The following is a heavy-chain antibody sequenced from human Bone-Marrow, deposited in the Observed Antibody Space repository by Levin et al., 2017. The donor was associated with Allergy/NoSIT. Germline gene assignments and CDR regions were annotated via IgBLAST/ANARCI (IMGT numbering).Heavy chain of an antibody. Sequence: GEFLKISCAASGFTFRNYGMTWVRQAPGKGLEWVSVTSHNSGNTYYADSVRGRFTMSRDNSKNTLYLQMDSLRLEDTAVYYCARVGALALERRTPFDSWGQGTLVTVSS. CDR3: ARVGALALERRTPFDS. CDR1: GFTFRNYG. J-gene: IGHJ4*02. V-gene: IGHV3-23*01. D-gene: IGHD1-26*01. CDR2: TSHNSGNT.